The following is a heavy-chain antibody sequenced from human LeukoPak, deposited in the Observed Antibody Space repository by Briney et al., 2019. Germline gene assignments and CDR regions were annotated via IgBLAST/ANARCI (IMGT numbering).Heavy chain of an antibody. CDR1: GFTFSSYW. D-gene: IGHD4-11*01. CDR3: AVGTTYYYYGMDV. V-gene: IGHV3-74*01. J-gene: IGHJ6*02. Sequence: GGSLRLSCAASGFTFSSYWMHWVRQAPGKGLVWVSRINSDGSSTSYADSVKGRFTISRDNAKNTLYLQMNSLRAEDTAVYYCAVGTTYYYYGMDVWGQGTTVTVSS. CDR2: INSDGSST.